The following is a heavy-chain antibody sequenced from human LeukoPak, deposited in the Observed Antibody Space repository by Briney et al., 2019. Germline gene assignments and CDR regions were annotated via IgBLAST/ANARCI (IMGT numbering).Heavy chain of an antibody. V-gene: IGHV3-15*01. Sequence: GGSLRLSCAASGLTFSNWMSWVRQAPGKGLEWVGRIKSKTDGGTTDYAAPVKGRFTISRDDSKNTLYLQMNSLKTEDTAVYYCTTGPAAAGITHAFDIWGQGTMVTVSS. J-gene: IGHJ3*02. CDR3: TTGPAAAGITHAFDI. D-gene: IGHD6-13*01. CDR1: GLTFSNW. CDR2: IKSKTDGGTT.